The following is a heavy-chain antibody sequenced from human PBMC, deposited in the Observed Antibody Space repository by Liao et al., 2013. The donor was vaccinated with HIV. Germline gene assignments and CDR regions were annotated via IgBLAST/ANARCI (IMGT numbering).Heavy chain of an antibody. CDR2: IYYSGST. V-gene: IGHV4-59*12. Sequence: QVQLQESGPGLVKPSETLSLTCTVSGGSISSYYWSWIRQPAGKGLEWIGYIYYSGSTYYNPSLKSRVTISVDTSKNQFSLKLSSVTAADTAVYYCARVSHCTNGVCGAAYFDPWGQGTLVTVSS. J-gene: IGHJ5*02. D-gene: IGHD2-8*01. CDR3: ARVSHCTNGVCGAAYFDP. CDR1: GGSISSYY.